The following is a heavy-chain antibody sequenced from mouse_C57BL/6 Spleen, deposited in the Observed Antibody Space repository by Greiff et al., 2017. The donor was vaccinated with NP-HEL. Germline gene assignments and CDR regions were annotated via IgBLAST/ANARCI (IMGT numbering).Heavy chain of an antibody. V-gene: IGHV1-66*01. Sequence: QVQLQQSGPELVKPGASVTISCKASGYSFTSYYIHWVKQRPGQGLEWIGWIYPGSGNTKYNEKFKGKATLTADTSSSTAYMQLSSLTSEDSAVYYCARVYYGNYVGYFDVWGTGTTVTVSS. D-gene: IGHD2-1*01. CDR1: GYSFTSYY. CDR3: ARVYYGNYVGYFDV. CDR2: IYPGSGNT. J-gene: IGHJ1*03.